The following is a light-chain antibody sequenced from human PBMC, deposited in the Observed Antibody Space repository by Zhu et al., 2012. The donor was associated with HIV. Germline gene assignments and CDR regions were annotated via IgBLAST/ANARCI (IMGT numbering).Light chain of an antibody. CDR2: GAS. CDR1: QSISTN. J-gene: IGKJ2*01. CDR3: QEYYDWPLYA. Sequence: EVVLTQSPATLSVSPGERATLSCRASQSISTNLAWYQQKPGQAPRLLIFGASTRATGIPARFSGSGSGTEFTLTITSVQSEDFAIYHCQEYYDWPLYAFGQGSKLE. V-gene: IGKV3-15*01.